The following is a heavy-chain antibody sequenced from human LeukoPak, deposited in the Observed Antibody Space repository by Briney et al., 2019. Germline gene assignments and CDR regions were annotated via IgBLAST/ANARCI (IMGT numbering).Heavy chain of an antibody. V-gene: IGHV4-39*01. Sequence: PSETLSLTCTVSGGSISTSNYYWGWIRQPPGKGLEWIGNIFYSGSTYYSPSLKSRVTISLDTSRNQFSLKLSSVTAADTAVYYCARHVGYYGSGSYSHQAGRYYYYYMDVWGKGTTVTISS. J-gene: IGHJ6*03. CDR2: IFYSGST. CDR1: GGSISTSNYY. D-gene: IGHD3-10*01. CDR3: ARHVGYYGSGSYSHQAGRYYYYYMDV.